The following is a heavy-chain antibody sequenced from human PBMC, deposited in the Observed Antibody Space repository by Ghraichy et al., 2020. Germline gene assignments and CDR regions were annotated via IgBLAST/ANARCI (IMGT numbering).Heavy chain of an antibody. D-gene: IGHD2-2*01. Sequence: SQTLSLTCTVSGGSISSYYWSWIRQPQGKGLEWIGYIYYSGSTNYNPSLKNRVTISVDTSKNQFSLKLSSVTAADTAVYYCARAGGQLEYYYYYGMDVWGQGTTVTVSS. J-gene: IGHJ6*02. CDR3: ARAGGQLEYYYYYGMDV. V-gene: IGHV4-59*01. CDR1: GGSISSYY. CDR2: IYYSGST.